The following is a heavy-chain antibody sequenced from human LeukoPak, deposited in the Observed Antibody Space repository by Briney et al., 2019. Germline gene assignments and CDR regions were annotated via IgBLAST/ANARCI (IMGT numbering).Heavy chain of an antibody. CDR3: ASAYCGGDCYTGWGDDI. Sequence: GGSLRLSCAASGFTFSSYSMNWVRQAPGKGLEWVSSISSSSSYIYYADSVKGRFTIPRDNAKNSLYLQMNSLRAEDTAVYYCASAYCGGDCYTGWGDDIWGQGTMVTVSS. D-gene: IGHD2-21*02. J-gene: IGHJ3*02. V-gene: IGHV3-21*01. CDR1: GFTFSSYS. CDR2: ISSSSSYI.